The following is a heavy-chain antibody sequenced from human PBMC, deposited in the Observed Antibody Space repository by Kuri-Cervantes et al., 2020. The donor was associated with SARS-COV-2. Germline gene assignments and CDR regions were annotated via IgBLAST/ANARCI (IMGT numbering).Heavy chain of an antibody. D-gene: IGHD6-13*01. CDR1: GGSFSGYY. V-gene: IGHV4-34*01. Sequence: SETLSLTCGVYGGSFSGYYWSWIRQPPGKGLEWIGEINHSGSTNYNPSLKSRVTISVDTSKNQFSLKLSSVTAADTAVYYCARCRRIAAASRWFDPWGQGTLVTVSS. J-gene: IGHJ5*02. CDR3: ARCRRIAAASRWFDP. CDR2: INHSGST.